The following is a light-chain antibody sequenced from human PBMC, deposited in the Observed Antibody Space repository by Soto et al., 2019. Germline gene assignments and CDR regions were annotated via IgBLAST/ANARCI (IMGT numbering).Light chain of an antibody. CDR3: QQHHSWPLT. CDR2: GAS. Sequence: EIVMTQSPATLSVSPGEGATLSCRASQSVRSNLAWYKQKPGQAPRLLIYGASNRATGIPARFSGGGSGTEFTLSIRNLQSEHCAVYSGQQHHSWPLTFDGGTKMEI. CDR1: QSVRSN. V-gene: IGKV3-15*01. J-gene: IGKJ4*01.